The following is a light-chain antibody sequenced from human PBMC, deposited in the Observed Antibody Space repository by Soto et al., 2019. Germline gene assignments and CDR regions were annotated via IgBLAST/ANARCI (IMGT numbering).Light chain of an antibody. CDR3: QQYNSYPYT. CDR1: QSISSW. CDR2: NAS. V-gene: IGKV1-5*03. J-gene: IGKJ2*01. Sequence: DIKMTQSPSTLSASVGDRVTITCRASQSISSWLAWYQQKQGKAPKLLIYNASSLESGVPSRFSGSGSGTEFTLTISNLQPDDFATYYCQQYNSYPYTFGQGTKLEIK.